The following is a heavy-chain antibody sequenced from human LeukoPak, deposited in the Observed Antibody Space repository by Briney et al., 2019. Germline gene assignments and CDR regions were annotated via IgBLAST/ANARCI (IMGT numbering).Heavy chain of an antibody. J-gene: IGHJ4*02. CDR3: ARGSSRFGF. Sequence: SETLSLTCTLSGDSFSSGYWSWIRQPPGRGLEWIGYTFYSDSTRYSPSLKSRVTMSIDTSMNQFSLKVTSVTAADTAVYYCARGSSRFGFWGQGTLVTVSS. CDR2: TFYSDST. V-gene: IGHV4-59*01. CDR1: GDSFSSGY. D-gene: IGHD6-13*01.